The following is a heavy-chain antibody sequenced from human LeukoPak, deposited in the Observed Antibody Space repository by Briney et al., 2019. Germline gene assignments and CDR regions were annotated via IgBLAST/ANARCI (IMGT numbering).Heavy chain of an antibody. V-gene: IGHV3-33*06. J-gene: IGHJ4*02. D-gene: IGHD2-15*01. CDR1: GFTFSSYG. CDR3: AKGYPVVAATPFDY. CDR2: IWYDGSNK. Sequence: GRSLRLSCAASGFTFSSYGMHWVRQAPGKGLEWVAVIWYDGSNKYYADSAKGRFTISRDNSKNTLYLQMNSLRAEDTAVYYCAKGYPVVAATPFDYWGQGTLVTVSS.